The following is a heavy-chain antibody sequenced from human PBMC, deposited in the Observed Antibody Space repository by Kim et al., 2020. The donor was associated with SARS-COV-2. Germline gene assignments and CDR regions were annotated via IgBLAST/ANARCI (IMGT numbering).Heavy chain of an antibody. Sequence: SETLSLTCTVSGGSISSGSYYWSWIRQPAGKGLEWIGRIYTSGSTNYNPSLKSRVTISVDTSKNQFSLKLSSVTAADTAVYYCARDGGIPGAFDIWGQGTMVTVSS. CDR3: ARDGGIPGAFDI. V-gene: IGHV4-61*02. J-gene: IGHJ3*02. CDR2: IYTSGST. CDR1: GGSISSGSYY. D-gene: IGHD3-16*01.